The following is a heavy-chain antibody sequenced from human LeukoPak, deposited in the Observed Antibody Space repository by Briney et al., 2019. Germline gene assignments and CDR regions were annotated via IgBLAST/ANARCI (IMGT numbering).Heavy chain of an antibody. J-gene: IGHJ5*02. Sequence: ASVKVSCKASGYTFTTYGIIWVRQAPGQGLEWMGWISTYNAKTKYAQNLQGRVAMTTDTSTSTVYMELRSLTSDDTAVYYCARDTGSNFFDPWGQGTLVTVAS. D-gene: IGHD1-26*01. CDR3: ARDTGSNFFDP. V-gene: IGHV1-18*01. CDR2: ISTYNAKT. CDR1: GYTFTTYG.